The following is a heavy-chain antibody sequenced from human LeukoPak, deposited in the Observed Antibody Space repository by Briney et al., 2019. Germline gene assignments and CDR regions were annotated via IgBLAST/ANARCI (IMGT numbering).Heavy chain of an antibody. CDR1: GFTFSDYS. V-gene: IGHV3-48*01. CDR2: IGIDSGNT. D-gene: IGHD5-24*01. Sequence: GGSLRLSYAASGFTFSDYSMNWVRQAPGKGPEWISYIGIDSGNTNYADSVKGRFTISGDKAKNSLYLQMNSLRVEDTAVYYCARDYKYAFDNWGQGTLVTVSS. CDR3: ARDYKYAFDN. J-gene: IGHJ4*02.